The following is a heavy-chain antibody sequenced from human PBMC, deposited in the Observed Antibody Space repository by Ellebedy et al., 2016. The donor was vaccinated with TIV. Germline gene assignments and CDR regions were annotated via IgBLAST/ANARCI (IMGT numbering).Heavy chain of an antibody. CDR3: ARDGLVSDAFDI. CDR1: GFTFSSYW. Sequence: GESLKISCAASGFTFSSYWMNWVRQAPGKGLEWVSSISSSSSYIYYADSVKGRFTISRDNAKNSLYLQMNSLRAEDTAVYYCARDGLVSDAFDIWGQGTMVTVSS. J-gene: IGHJ3*02. CDR2: ISSSSSYI. D-gene: IGHD5/OR15-5a*01. V-gene: IGHV3-21*01.